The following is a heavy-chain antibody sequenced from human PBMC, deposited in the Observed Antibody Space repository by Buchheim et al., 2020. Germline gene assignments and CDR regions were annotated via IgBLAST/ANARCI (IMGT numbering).Heavy chain of an antibody. CDR2: INHSGST. Sequence: QVQLQQWGAGLLKPSETLSLTCAVYGGSFSGYYWSWIRQPPGKGLEWIGEINHSGSTNYNPSLKTRVTISVDTSKNQFSLKLSSVTAADTAVYYCARDNYDYYGMDVWGQGTT. CDR3: ARDNYDYYGMDV. J-gene: IGHJ6*02. V-gene: IGHV4-34*01. CDR1: GGSFSGYY.